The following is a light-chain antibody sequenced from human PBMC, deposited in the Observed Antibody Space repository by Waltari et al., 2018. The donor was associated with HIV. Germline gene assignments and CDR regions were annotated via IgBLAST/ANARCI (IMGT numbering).Light chain of an antibody. V-gene: IGLV2-8*01. CDR3: SSYAGSSMSYA. J-gene: IGLJ1*01. Sequence: QSALTQPPSVSGSQGQSVPISCTGASSYAGALKYVSGSQQPTDNDPKLLIYDVTKRPSGVPNRFSGSKSGNTASLTVSGLQAEDEAHYYCSSYAGSSMSYAFGTGTKVTVL. CDR2: DVT. CDR1: SSYAGALKY.